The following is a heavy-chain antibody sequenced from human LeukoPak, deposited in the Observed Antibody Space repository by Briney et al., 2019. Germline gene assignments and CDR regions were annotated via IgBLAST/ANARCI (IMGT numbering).Heavy chain of an antibody. V-gene: IGHV3-30*19. CDR1: GFTFSSYG. CDR3: ARGAYSSTWSIGEYLDH. Sequence: GRSLRLSCAASGFTFSSYGMHWARQAPGKGLEWVAVISDDGSNEFYADSVKGRFTISRDTSKSTVNLQMNSLRAEDTAVYYCARGAYSSTWSIGEYLDHRGQGTLVTVSS. J-gene: IGHJ4*02. D-gene: IGHD2-2*01. CDR2: ISDDGSNE.